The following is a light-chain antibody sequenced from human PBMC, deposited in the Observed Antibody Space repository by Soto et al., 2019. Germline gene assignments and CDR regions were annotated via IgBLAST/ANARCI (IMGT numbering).Light chain of an antibody. Sequence: DMQMTQSPSSLSASVGDRVTITCRASQTIIRYLNWYQQKPGRAPNLLIYAASSLQSGVPSRFSGSGSGTEFTLTISSLQPEDFAADYCQQSYSTLFTFGPGTKVEIK. V-gene: IGKV1-39*01. CDR1: QTIIRY. CDR2: AAS. J-gene: IGKJ3*01. CDR3: QQSYSTLFT.